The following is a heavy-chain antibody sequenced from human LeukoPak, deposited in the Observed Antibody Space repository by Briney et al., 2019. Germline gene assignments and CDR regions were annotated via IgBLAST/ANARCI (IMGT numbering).Heavy chain of an antibody. V-gene: IGHV3-66*01. CDR3: ARASLHQLGNSYYFDY. CDR2: IYSGGTT. D-gene: IGHD4-23*01. CDR1: GFTVSNNY. Sequence: PGGSLRLSCVVSGFTVSNNYMSWVRQAPGKGLEWVSVIYSGGTTYYADSVKGRFTVSRDTSKNTLFLQMNSLRAEDSAVYFCARASLHQLGNSYYFDYWGQGILVIVSS. J-gene: IGHJ4*02.